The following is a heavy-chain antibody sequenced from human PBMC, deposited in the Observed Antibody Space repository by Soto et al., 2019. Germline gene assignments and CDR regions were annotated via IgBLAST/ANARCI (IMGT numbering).Heavy chain of an antibody. V-gene: IGHV1-3*01. J-gene: IGHJ4*02. CDR3: ARDVGATGD. Sequence: VQLVQSGAEVMKPGASVKVSCKACGYTFISYAMHWVRQAPGQRIEWMRWINAGNGNTKYSQKFQGRVTITRDTSASTAYMELSSLRSEDTAVYYCARDVGATGDWGQGTLVTVSS. CDR1: GYTFISYA. D-gene: IGHD1-26*01. CDR2: INAGNGNT.